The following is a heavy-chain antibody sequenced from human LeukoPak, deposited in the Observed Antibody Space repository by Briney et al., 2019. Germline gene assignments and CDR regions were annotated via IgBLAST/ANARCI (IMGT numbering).Heavy chain of an antibody. CDR2: ISYDGSNK. CDR1: GFTFSSYS. D-gene: IGHD3-10*02. CDR3: AKDMSDYYYYGMDV. J-gene: IGHJ6*02. V-gene: IGHV3-30*18. Sequence: GGSLRLSCAASGFTFSSYSMNWVRQAPGKGLEWVAVISYDGSNKYYADSVKGRFTISRDNAKNSLYLQMNSLRAEDTALYYCAKDMSDYYYYGMDVWGQGTTVTVSS.